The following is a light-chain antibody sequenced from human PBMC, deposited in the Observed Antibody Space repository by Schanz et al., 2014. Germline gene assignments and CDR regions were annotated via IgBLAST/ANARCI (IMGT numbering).Light chain of an antibody. Sequence: QSALTQPPSASGSLGQSVTISCTGTTSDVGAYNYVSWYQQHPGKAPKLMIYEVSKRPSGVPDRFSGSKSGNTASLTVSGLQAEDENDYYCSSYAGSSNLVFGGGTKLTVL. J-gene: IGLJ3*02. CDR2: EVS. V-gene: IGLV2-8*01. CDR1: TSDVGAYNY. CDR3: SSYAGSSNLV.